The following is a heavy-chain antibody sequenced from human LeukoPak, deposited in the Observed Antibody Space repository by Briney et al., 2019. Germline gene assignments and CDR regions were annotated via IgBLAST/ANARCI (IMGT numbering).Heavy chain of an antibody. Sequence: GGSLRLSCSASGFTFSNYAMHWVRQAPGKGLEYVSAISSNGGSTYYADSVKGRFTISRDNPKNTLHLQMSSLRAEDTAVYYCVKYDYGDRAYDYWGQGTLVTVSS. CDR3: VKYDYGDRAYDY. CDR2: ISSNGGST. V-gene: IGHV3-64D*06. CDR1: GFTFSNYA. D-gene: IGHD4-17*01. J-gene: IGHJ4*02.